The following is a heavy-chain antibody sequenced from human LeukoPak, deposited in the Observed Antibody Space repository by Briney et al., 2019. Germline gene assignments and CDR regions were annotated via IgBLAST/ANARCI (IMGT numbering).Heavy chain of an antibody. J-gene: IGHJ3*02. V-gene: IGHV3-21*04. D-gene: IGHD3-22*01. Sequence: GSLRLSSAASGFSFTTYSMIWVRHAPRKGLEWVSYISSSSDYISYAASVKGRFTTSRDNSKNSLYLQMNSLRSEDTALYYCAKARGLIGGAFDIWGQGTMVTVSS. CDR1: GFSFTTYS. CDR3: AKARGLIGGAFDI. CDR2: ISSSSDYI.